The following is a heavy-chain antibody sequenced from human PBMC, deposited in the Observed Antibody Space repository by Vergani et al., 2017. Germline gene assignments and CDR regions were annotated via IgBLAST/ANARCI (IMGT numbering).Heavy chain of an antibody. Sequence: EVQLLESGGGLVQPGGSLRLTCAASEFTFSNYAMNWVRQAPGKGLEWVSGISGSGVGAYYTDSVKGRFTISRDNSKNMLFLQMNNLRTEDTAIYYCAKQYFVSGNYHFDYWGEGTLVTVSS. CDR2: ISGSGVGA. D-gene: IGHD3-10*01. V-gene: IGHV3-23*01. J-gene: IGHJ4*02. CDR1: EFTFSNYA. CDR3: AKQYFVSGNYHFDY.